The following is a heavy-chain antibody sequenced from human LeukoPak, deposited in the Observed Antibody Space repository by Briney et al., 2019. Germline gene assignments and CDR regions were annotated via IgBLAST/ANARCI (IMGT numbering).Heavy chain of an antibody. CDR1: GGSFSGYY. CDR3: ARDRQIDCSSNSCPGRFDY. D-gene: IGHD2-2*01. V-gene: IGHV4-34*01. Sequence: PSETLSLTCAVYGGSFSGYYWSWIRQPPGKGLEWIGEINHSGSTNYNPSLKSRVTISVDTSKNQFSLKLSSVTAADTAVYYCARDRQIDCSSNSCPGRFDYWGQGTLVTVSS. CDR2: INHSGST. J-gene: IGHJ4*02.